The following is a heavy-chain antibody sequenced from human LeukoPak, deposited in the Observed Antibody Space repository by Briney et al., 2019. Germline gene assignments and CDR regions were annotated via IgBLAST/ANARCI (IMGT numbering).Heavy chain of an antibody. CDR1: GGSVSSSSYY. CDR2: IDWDDDK. D-gene: IGHD3-10*01. Sequence: TLSLTCTVSGGSVSSSSYYWGWIRQPPGKALEWLARIDWDDDKYYSTSLKTRLTISKDTSKNQVVLTMTNMDPVDTATYYCARIRTPYGSGSYYNFDWGQGTLVTVSS. V-gene: IGHV2-70*11. CDR3: ARIRTPYGSGSYYNFD. J-gene: IGHJ4*02.